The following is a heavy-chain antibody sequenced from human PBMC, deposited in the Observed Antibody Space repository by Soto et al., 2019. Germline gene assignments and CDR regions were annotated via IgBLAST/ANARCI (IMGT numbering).Heavy chain of an antibody. CDR2: IYYSGST. J-gene: IGHJ5*02. V-gene: IGHV4-30-4*01. D-gene: IGHD3-16*02. Sequence: QVQLQESGPGLVKPSQTLSLTCTVSGGSISSGDYYWSWIRQPPGKGLEWIGYIYYSGSTYYNPSLKSRVTISVDTSNNQFSLKLSSVTAADTAVYYCAGLQSMRLSGLDPWGQGTLVTVSS. CDR1: GGSISSGDYY. CDR3: AGLQSMRLSGLDP.